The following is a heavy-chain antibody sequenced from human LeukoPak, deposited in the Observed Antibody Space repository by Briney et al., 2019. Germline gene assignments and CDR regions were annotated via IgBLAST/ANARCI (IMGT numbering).Heavy chain of an antibody. CDR2: ISSSSSSYI. J-gene: IGHJ3*01. D-gene: IGHD1-26*01. CDR3: ARVGSITRATHDAFDV. CDR1: GFTFYSHS. V-gene: IGHV3-21*01. Sequence: GSLRLSCSASGFTFYSHSMNWVAPAPGKGLEWVSSISSSSSSYIYYADSLKGRFTISRDNAKNSLYLQMNCLRAEDTAVYYCARVGSITRATHDAFDVWGQGTMVTVS.